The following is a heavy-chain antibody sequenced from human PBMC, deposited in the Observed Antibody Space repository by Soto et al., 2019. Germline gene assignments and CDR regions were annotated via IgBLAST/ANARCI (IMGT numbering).Heavy chain of an antibody. CDR2: ISSGSGTI. J-gene: IGHJ3*01. V-gene: IGHV3-48*02. CDR3: ARDPLYGGGYLGNDFDL. CDR1: GFTFSTHG. Sequence: PGGSLRLSCVASGFTFSTHGMNWVRQAPGKGLEWLSYISSGSGTIYSADSVKGRFTISRDNAKNSLYLQMSSLRDEDTAVYFCARDPLYGGGYLGNDFDLWGQGTMVTVSS. D-gene: IGHD1-26*01.